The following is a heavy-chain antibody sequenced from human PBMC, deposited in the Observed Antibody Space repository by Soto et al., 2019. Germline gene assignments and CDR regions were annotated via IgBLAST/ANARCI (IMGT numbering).Heavy chain of an antibody. J-gene: IGHJ4*02. D-gene: IGHD6-19*01. Sequence: PGGSLRLSCAASGFTFSSYAMSWVRQAPGKGLEWVSAVSGSGGSTYDADSVKGRFTISRDNSKNTLYLQMNSLRAEDTAVYYCAKDRKSGSGWYWDYWGQGTLVTVSS. CDR1: GFTFSSYA. CDR2: VSGSGGST. V-gene: IGHV3-23*01. CDR3: AKDRKSGSGWYWDY.